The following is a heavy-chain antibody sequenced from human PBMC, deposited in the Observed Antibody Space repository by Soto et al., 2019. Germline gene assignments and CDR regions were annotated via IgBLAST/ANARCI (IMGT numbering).Heavy chain of an antibody. V-gene: IGHV4-30-4*01. D-gene: IGHD3-10*01. CDR1: CGSISSGDYY. CDR2: IYYSGST. CDR3: ARGLRDRGVIKRWAPDYYGMDV. J-gene: IGHJ6*02. Sequence: SETLSLTCTVSCGSISSGDYYWSWIRQPPGKGLEWIGYIYYSGSTYYNPSLKSRVTISVDTSKNQFSLKLSSVTAADTAVYYCARGLRDRGVIKRWAPDYYGMDVWGQGTTVTVSS.